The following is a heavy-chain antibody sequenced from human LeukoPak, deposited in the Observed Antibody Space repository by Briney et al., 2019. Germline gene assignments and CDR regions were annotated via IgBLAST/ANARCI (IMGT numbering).Heavy chain of an antibody. J-gene: IGHJ4*02. CDR1: GFTFGSYE. CDR2: ISSSGSTR. Sequence: GGSLRLSCAASGFTFGSYEMNWVRQAPGKGLERISYISSSGSTRYYADSVKGRFTVSRDNVKNSLYLQMNSLRAEDTALYYYAREGVAFDYWGQGTLVTVSS. D-gene: IGHD3-3*01. V-gene: IGHV3-48*03. CDR3: AREGVAFDY.